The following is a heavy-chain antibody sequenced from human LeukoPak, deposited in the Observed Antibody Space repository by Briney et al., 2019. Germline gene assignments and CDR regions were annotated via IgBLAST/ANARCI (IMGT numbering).Heavy chain of an antibody. CDR1: GFTFSSYA. Sequence: GGSLRLSCAASGFTFSSYAMSWIRQAPGKGLEWVSAISGSGGSTYYADSVKGRFTISRDNSKNTLYLQMNSLRAEDTAVYYCTKDVGYYDSSGSFLFDSWGQGTLVTVSS. D-gene: IGHD3-22*01. V-gene: IGHV3-23*01. J-gene: IGHJ4*02. CDR3: TKDVGYYDSSGSFLFDS. CDR2: ISGSGGST.